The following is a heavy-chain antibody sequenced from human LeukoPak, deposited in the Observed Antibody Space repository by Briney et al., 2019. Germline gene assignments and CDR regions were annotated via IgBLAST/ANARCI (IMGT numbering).Heavy chain of an antibody. V-gene: IGHV1-3*01. D-gene: IGHD4-23*01. CDR2: INAGNGNT. Sequence: GASVKVSCKASGYTFTSYAMHWVRQAPGQRLEWMGWINAGNGNTKYSQKFQGRVTITRDTSASTTYMELSSLRSEDTAVYYCARATTVVTHFDYWGQGTLVTVSS. J-gene: IGHJ4*02. CDR3: ARATTVVTHFDY. CDR1: GYTFTSYA.